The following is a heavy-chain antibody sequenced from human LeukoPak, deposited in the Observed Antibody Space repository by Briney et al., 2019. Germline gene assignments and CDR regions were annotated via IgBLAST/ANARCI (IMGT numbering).Heavy chain of an antibody. D-gene: IGHD2-2*01. Sequence: GGSLRLSCAASGFTLSSYSMNWVRQAPGKGLEGVSSISSSSSYIYYADSVKGRFTISRDNAKNSLYLQMNSLRAEDTAVYYCARRPSTDFDYWGQGTLVTVSS. CDR2: ISSSSSYI. CDR3: ARRPSTDFDY. J-gene: IGHJ4*02. V-gene: IGHV3-21*01. CDR1: GFTLSSYS.